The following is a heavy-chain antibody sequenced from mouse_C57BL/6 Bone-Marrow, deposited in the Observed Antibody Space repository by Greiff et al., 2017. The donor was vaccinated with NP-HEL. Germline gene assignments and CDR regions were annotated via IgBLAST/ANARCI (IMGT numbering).Heavy chain of an antibody. CDR1: GFTFSSYG. CDR3: ARQGYYGSRYFDV. Sequence: DVQLVESGGDLVKPGGSLKLSCAASGFTFSSYGMSWVRQTPDKRLEWVATISSGGSYTYYPDSVKGRFTISSDNAKNTLYLQMSSMKSENTAMYYCARQGYYGSRYFDVWGTGTTVTVSS. J-gene: IGHJ1*03. D-gene: IGHD1-1*01. V-gene: IGHV5-6*01. CDR2: ISSGGSYT.